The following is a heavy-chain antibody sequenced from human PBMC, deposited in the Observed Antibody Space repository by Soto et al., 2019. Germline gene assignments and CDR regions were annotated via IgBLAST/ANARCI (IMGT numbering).Heavy chain of an antibody. D-gene: IGHD4-17*01. V-gene: IGHV4-39*07. J-gene: IGHJ4*02. CDR1: GGSISSSSYY. CDR3: ARIYDGDYRLYFDY. Sequence: SETLSLTCTVSGGSISSSSYYWGWIRQPPGKGLEWIGSIYYSGSTNYNPSLKSRVTISVDTSKNQFSLKLSSVTAADTAVYYCARIYDGDYRLYFDYWGQGTLVTVSS. CDR2: IYYSGST.